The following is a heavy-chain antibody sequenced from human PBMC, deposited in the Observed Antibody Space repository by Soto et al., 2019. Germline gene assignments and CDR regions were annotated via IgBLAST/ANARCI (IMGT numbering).Heavy chain of an antibody. Sequence: QVQLVQSGAEVKKPGSSVKVSCKASGGTFSSYAISWVRQAPGQGLEWMGGIIPIFGTANYAQKFQGRVTITADESTSTDYMELSSLRSEDTAVYYCARERKYYDSSGRVGAFDIWGQGTMVTVSS. CDR2: IIPIFGTA. CDR3: ARERKYYDSSGRVGAFDI. CDR1: GGTFSSYA. V-gene: IGHV1-69*01. D-gene: IGHD3-22*01. J-gene: IGHJ3*02.